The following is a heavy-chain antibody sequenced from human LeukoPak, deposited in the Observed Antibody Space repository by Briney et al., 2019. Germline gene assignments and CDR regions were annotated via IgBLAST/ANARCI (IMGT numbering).Heavy chain of an antibody. D-gene: IGHD3-16*02. CDR1: GFTFSSYG. CDR2: IWYDGSNK. V-gene: IGHV3-33*01. J-gene: IGHJ4*02. Sequence: GGSLRLSCAASGFTFSSYGMHWVRQAPGKGLEWVAVIWYDGSNKYYADSVKGRFTISRDNSKNTLYLQMNSLRAEDTAVYYCARDGAGYDYVWGSYRSYYFDYWGQGTLVTVSS. CDR3: ARDGAGYDYVWGSYRSYYFDY.